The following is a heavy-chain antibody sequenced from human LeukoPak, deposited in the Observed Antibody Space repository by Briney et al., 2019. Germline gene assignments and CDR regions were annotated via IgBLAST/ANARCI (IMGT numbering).Heavy chain of an antibody. Sequence: SETLSLTCTVSGGSISTPGYYWSWNRQHPGKGLEWIGYIYYSGSTYYNPSLRSRVTISVDTSKNQFSLKLSSVTAADTAVYYCANGGAYCGADCYLPAFDYWGQGTLVTVSS. V-gene: IGHV4-31*03. CDR3: ANGGAYCGADCYLPAFDY. CDR1: GGSISTPGYY. D-gene: IGHD2-21*02. J-gene: IGHJ4*02. CDR2: IYYSGST.